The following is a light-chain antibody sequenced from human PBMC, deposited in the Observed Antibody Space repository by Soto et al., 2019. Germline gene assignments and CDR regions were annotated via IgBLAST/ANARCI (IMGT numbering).Light chain of an antibody. J-gene: IGLJ1*01. CDR3: SSYTSSSTYV. CDR2: EVS. CDR1: XXXVGGNKY. Sequence: QSITISCTGXXXXVGGNKYVSWYQQHPGEAPKLMIYEVSNRPSGVSNRFSGSKSGNTASLTISGLQAEDEADYYCSSYTSSSTYVFGTGTKLTVL. V-gene: IGLV2-14*01.